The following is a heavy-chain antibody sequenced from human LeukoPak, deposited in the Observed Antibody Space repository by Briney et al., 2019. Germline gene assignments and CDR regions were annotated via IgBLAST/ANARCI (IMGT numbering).Heavy chain of an antibody. J-gene: IGHJ4*02. CDR2: ISYDGSNK. CDR1: GFTFSSYG. CDR3: AKEALSGLGSYSFDY. Sequence: PGGSLRLSCAASGFTFSSYGMHWVRQAPGKGLEWVAVISYDGSNKYYADSVKGRFTISRDNSKNTLYLQMNSLRAEDTAVYYCAKEALSGLGSYSFDYWGQGTLVTVSS. D-gene: IGHD3-10*01. V-gene: IGHV3-30*18.